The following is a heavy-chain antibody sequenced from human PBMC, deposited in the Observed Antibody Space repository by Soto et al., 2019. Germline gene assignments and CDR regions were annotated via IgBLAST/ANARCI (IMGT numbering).Heavy chain of an antibody. Sequence: GGSLRLSCAASGFTFSSYVLNWVRQAPGKGLEWVSTIHSSGAPTYYADSVKGRFTISRDNSKDTLYLQMHSLRAEDTAIYYCVKSVEMTTVFGTLKSFDYWGQGTLVTVSS. CDR2: IHSSGAPT. D-gene: IGHD4-4*01. J-gene: IGHJ4*02. CDR1: GFTFSSYV. V-gene: IGHV3-23*01. CDR3: VKSVEMTTVFGTLKSFDY.